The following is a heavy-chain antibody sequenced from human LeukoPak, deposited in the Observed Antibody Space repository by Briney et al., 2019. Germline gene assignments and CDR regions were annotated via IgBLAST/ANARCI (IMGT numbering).Heavy chain of an antibody. D-gene: IGHD5-12*01. CDR2: INHSGST. CDR1: GGSFSGYY. Sequence: SETLSLTCAVYGGSFSGYYWSWIRQPPGKGLEWIGEINHSGSTNYNPSLKSRVTISVDTSKNQFSPKLSSVTAADTAVYYCARGYDDAFDIWGQGTMVTVSS. V-gene: IGHV4-34*01. J-gene: IGHJ3*02. CDR3: ARGYDDAFDI.